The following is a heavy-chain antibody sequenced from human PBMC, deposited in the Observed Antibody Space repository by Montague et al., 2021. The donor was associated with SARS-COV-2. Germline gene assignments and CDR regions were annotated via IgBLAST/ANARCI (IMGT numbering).Heavy chain of an antibody. V-gene: IGHV4-34*01. CDR1: SGSLSGYY. CDR2: INYSGDT. D-gene: IGHD2-8*02. J-gene: IGHJ4*02. Sequence: SETLSLTCAVYSGSLSGYYWSWIRQAPGKGPEWIGEINYSGDTYYNPSLTSRVTISMDTSESQFSLKMTSVTAADTAVYYCARLESCWWFFDYWGQGSLVTVSS. CDR3: ARLESCWWFFDY.